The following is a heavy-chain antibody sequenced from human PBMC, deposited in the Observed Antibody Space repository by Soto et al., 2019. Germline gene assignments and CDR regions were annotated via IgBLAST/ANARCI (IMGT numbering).Heavy chain of an antibody. V-gene: IGHV3-15*07. Sequence: GGSLRLSCAASGFTFSSYSMNWVRQAPGKGLEWVGRIKSRIDGGATDYAALVKNRFTISRDDSKNTLYLQMNSLNTEDTGVYYCSTGEYYSDRGGYYHGRYFDSWGQGTPVTVSS. D-gene: IGHD3-22*01. CDR3: STGEYYSDRGGYYHGRYFDS. CDR1: GFTFSSYS. J-gene: IGHJ4*02. CDR2: IKSRIDGGAT.